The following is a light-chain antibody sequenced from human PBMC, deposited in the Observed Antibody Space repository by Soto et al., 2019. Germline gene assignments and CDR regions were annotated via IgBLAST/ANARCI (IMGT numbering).Light chain of an antibody. CDR1: SSDIGGYNY. V-gene: IGLV2-14*03. Sequence: QSALTQPASVSGSPGQSITISCTGTSSDIGGYNYVSWYQQLPGKVPKLIIYDVSNRPSGVSDRFSGSKSGNAASLTTSELQAEDEADYYCSSYTSTGTLYVFGTGNKPTVL. J-gene: IGLJ1*01. CDR2: DVS. CDR3: SSYTSTGTLYV.